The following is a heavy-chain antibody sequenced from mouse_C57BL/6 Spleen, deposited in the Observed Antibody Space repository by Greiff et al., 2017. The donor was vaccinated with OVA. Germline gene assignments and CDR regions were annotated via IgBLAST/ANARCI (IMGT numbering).Heavy chain of an antibody. CDR2: FFPGDGDT. CDR1: GYAFSSSW. CDR3: ARVAGTHYAMDD. J-gene: IGHJ4*01. D-gene: IGHD4-1*01. Sequence: VNVVESGPELVKPGASVTISCTASGYAFSSSWLYWVKQRPGKGLVWFGRFFPGDGDTNYNGKFKGKATLTADKSSSTAYMQLSSLTSEDSAVYVYARVAGTHYAMDDWGQGTSVTVSS. V-gene: IGHV1-82*01.